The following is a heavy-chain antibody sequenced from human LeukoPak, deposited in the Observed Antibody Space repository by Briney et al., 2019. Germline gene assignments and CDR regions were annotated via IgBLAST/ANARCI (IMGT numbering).Heavy chain of an antibody. V-gene: IGHV3-30*04. Sequence: PGGSLRLSCAASGFTFSSYAMHWVRQAPGKGLEWVAVISYDGSNKYYADSVKGRFTISRDNSKNTLYLQMNSLRAEDTAVYYCASTHYYGSGSYGAFDIWGRGTMVTVSS. CDR2: ISYDGSNK. CDR1: GFTFSSYA. J-gene: IGHJ3*02. CDR3: ASTHYYGSGSYGAFDI. D-gene: IGHD3-10*01.